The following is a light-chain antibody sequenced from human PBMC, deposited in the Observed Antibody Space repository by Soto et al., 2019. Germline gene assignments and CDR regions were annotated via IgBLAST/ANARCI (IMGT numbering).Light chain of an antibody. CDR3: QQTYSDIS. V-gene: IGKV1-39*01. CDR1: RTINTY. J-gene: IGKJ4*01. CDR2: GAS. Sequence: DVRMTQSPSSLSASVGATITITCRASRTINTYLNWFQQKPGEPPRLLIYGASTLHDGVPSRFSGSGSGADFTLTISGLQPEDFASYHCQQTYSDISFGGGTKVDIK.